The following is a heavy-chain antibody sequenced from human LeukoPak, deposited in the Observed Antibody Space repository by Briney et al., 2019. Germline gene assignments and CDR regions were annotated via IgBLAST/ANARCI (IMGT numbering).Heavy chain of an antibody. Sequence: ASVKVSCKASGYTFTSYGITWVRQAPGQGLEWMGWISVYNGDTNYAQKLQGRVTMTTETSTSTAYMELRSLRSDDTAVYYCASNTGSDSSGYAYWGQGTLVTVSS. D-gene: IGHD3-22*01. CDR2: ISVYNGDT. V-gene: IGHV1-18*01. CDR3: ASNTGSDSSGYAY. J-gene: IGHJ4*02. CDR1: GYTFTSYG.